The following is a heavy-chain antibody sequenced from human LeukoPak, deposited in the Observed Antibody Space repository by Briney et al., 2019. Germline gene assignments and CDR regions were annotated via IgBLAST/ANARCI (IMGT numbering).Heavy chain of an antibody. CDR1: GGSISSGSYY. V-gene: IGHV4-61*02. Sequence: SQTLSLTCTVSGGSISSGSYYWSWIRQPAGKGLEWIGRIYTSGTTKYNPSLKSRVTISVDTSKNQFSLKLNSVTAADTAVYYCARTGNGRTNYYYYMDVWGKGTTVTTSS. CDR2: IYTSGTT. J-gene: IGHJ6*03. D-gene: IGHD1-14*01. CDR3: ARTGNGRTNYYYYMDV.